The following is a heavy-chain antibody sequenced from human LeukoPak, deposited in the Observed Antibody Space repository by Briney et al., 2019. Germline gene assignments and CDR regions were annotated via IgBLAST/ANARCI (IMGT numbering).Heavy chain of an antibody. CDR2: INHRGRT. CDR1: GGSISSSNW. D-gene: IGHD6-19*01. CDR3: ARDRVAVAGLTLRG. V-gene: IGHV4-4*02. Sequence: TPSGTLSLTCAVSGGSISSSNWWSWVRQPPGKGLEWIGEINHRGRTNYNPSLESRVTISVDTSKNQFSLNLNSVTAADTAVYYCARDRVAVAGLTLRGWGQGTLVTVSS. J-gene: IGHJ4*02.